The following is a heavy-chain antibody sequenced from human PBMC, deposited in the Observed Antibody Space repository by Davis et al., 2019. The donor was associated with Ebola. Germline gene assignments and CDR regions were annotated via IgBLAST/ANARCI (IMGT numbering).Heavy chain of an antibody. CDR3: ARGDSYYDPSGYYAGPEAPDH. J-gene: IGHJ4*02. V-gene: IGHV4-34*11. Sequence: SETLSLTCAVYGGPFNGYYWSWIRQPPGKGLEWIGYYYYTGSTYYNPSLKSRVTISVDTSKNQFALKLTSVTAADTAVYYCARGDSYYDPSGYYAGPEAPDHWGQGTLVSVSS. CDR1: GGPFNGYY. D-gene: IGHD3-22*01. CDR2: YYYTGST.